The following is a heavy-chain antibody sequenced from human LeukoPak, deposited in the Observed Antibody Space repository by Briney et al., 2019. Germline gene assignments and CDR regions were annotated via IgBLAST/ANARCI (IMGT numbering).Heavy chain of an antibody. V-gene: IGHV1-69*13. CDR3: ARDKGYCSGGACYMFHN. CDR1: GGPFRSYV. D-gene: IGHD2-15*01. Sequence: ATVKVSCKASGGPFRSYVFSWVRQAPGQGLEWMGGITPMFGTTSYAQHFQGRLTITADESTGTAYMELSSLTSDDTAVYFCARDKGYCSGGACYMFHNWGQGTLVTVSS. CDR2: ITPMFGTT. J-gene: IGHJ4*02.